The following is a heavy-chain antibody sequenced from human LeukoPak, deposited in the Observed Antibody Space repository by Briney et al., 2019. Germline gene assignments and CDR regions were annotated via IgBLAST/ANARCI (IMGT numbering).Heavy chain of an antibody. CDR3: ATPEPSGEDWFDH. Sequence: ASVKVSCKASGYTFTTYGISWVRQAPGQGLEWLGWISGYNANTTYVQKFQGRVTMTTDTSTNTAYMELTSLRSDDTAVYYCATPEPSGEDWFDHWGQGTLVTVSS. D-gene: IGHD1-14*01. CDR1: GYTFTTYG. J-gene: IGHJ5*02. V-gene: IGHV1-18*01. CDR2: ISGYNANT.